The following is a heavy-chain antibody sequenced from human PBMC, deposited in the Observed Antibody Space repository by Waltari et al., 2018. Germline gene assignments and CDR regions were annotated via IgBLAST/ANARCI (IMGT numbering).Heavy chain of an antibody. D-gene: IGHD6-19*01. CDR3: ARGRGWEDLVAGDYYYGMDV. CDR2: VNQIVHT. V-gene: IGHV4-34*01. CDR1: GGSFTGHY. Sequence: QLHLQQWGAGLLRPSETLSLTCGVDGGSFTGHYWSWIGQTPGKGLEWIGEVNQIVHTTYHPSLTSRVTISVDTSKSQFFLTLISVTAADTAVYYCARGRGWEDLVAGDYYYGMDVWGQGTTVTVSS. J-gene: IGHJ6*02.